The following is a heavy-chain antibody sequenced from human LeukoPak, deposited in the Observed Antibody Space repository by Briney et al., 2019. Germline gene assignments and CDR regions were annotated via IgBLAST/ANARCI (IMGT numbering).Heavy chain of an antibody. V-gene: IGHV3-48*01. CDR3: AKDLIT. Sequence: GGSLRLSCAASGFTFSSYGMTWVRQAPGKGLEWVSYISSSSSTIYYADSVKGRFTISRDNAKNSLYLQMNSLRAEDTAVYYCAKDLITWGQGTLVTVSS. CDR1: GFTFSSYG. D-gene: IGHD3-16*01. J-gene: IGHJ5*02. CDR2: ISSSSSTI.